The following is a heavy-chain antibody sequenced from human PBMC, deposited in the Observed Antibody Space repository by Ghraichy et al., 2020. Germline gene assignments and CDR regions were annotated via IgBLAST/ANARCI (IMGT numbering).Heavy chain of an antibody. CDR1: GFTFSSYA. J-gene: IGHJ4*02. CDR3: AKCNNLRALVVNDYFDY. V-gene: IGHV3-23*01. CDR2: ISGSGGST. D-gene: IGHD3-22*01. Sequence: GGSLRLSCAASGFTFSSYAMSWVRQAPGKGLEWVSAISGSGGSTYYADSVKGRFTISRDNSKNTLYLQMNSLRAEDTAVYYCAKCNNLRALVVNDYFDYWGQGTLVTVSS.